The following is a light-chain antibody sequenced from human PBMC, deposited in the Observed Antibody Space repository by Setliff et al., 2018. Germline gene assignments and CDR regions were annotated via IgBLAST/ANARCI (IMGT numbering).Light chain of an antibody. CDR3: AAWDDILKAVI. Sequence: QSVLTQPPSVSGAPGQTVTISCTGSSSNIGARYDVQWYQQLPGTAPKLLIYANNNRPSGVPDRFSGSKSGTSASLAISGLQADDEADYYCAAWDDILKAVIFGGGTKVTV. V-gene: IGLV1-40*01. CDR1: SSNIGARYD. CDR2: ANN. J-gene: IGLJ2*01.